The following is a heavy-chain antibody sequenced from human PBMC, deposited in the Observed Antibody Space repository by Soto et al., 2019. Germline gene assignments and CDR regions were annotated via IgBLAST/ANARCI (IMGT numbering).Heavy chain of an antibody. D-gene: IGHD5-12*01. CDR1: GGSISSYY. CDR2: IYYSGST. V-gene: IGHV4-59*01. CDR3: ARVGYGGYVGEIFFDY. J-gene: IGHJ4*02. Sequence: SETLSLTCTVSGGSISSYYWSWIRQPPGKGLEWIGYIYYSGSTNYNPSLKSRVTISVDTSKNQFSLKLSSVTAADTAVYYCARVGYGGYVGEIFFDYWGQGTLVTVSS.